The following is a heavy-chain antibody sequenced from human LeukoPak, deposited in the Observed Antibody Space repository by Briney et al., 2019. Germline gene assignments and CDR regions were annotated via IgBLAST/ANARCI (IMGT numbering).Heavy chain of an antibody. D-gene: IGHD3-3*01. J-gene: IGHJ6*03. V-gene: IGHV4-30-4*08. Sequence: SQTLSLTCTVSGGSISSGDYYWSWIRQPPGKGLEWIGYIYYSGSTYYNPSLKSRVTISVDTSKNQFSLKLSSVTAADTAVYYCARGRFLESLLTKAPYYMDVWGKGTTVTVSS. CDR2: IYYSGST. CDR3: ARGRFLESLLTKAPYYMDV. CDR1: GGSISSGDYY.